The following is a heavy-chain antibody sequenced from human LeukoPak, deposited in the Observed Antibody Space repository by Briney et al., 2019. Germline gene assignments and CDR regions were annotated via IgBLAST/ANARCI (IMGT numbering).Heavy chain of an antibody. D-gene: IGHD1-7*01. V-gene: IGHV3-23*01. CDR1: GFTFSTYG. Sequence: GGSLRLSCAASGFTFSTYGMSWVRQAPGKGLEWVSIISGSGGGTYYADSVMGRFTISRDNSKNTLYLQMNSLRAEDTAIYYCAKLVGTTAFDCWGQGTLVTVSS. J-gene: IGHJ4*02. CDR2: ISGSGGGT. CDR3: AKLVGTTAFDC.